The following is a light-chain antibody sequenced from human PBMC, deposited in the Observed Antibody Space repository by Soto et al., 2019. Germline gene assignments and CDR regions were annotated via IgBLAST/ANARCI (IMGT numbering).Light chain of an antibody. V-gene: IGKV3-11*01. CDR3: QQRSNWPPVT. J-gene: IGKJ4*01. CDR2: DAS. Sequence: EIVLTQSPATLSLSPGERSTLSCRASQSVSSYLAWYQQKPGQAPRLLIYDASNRATGIPARFSGRGSGTDFTLTISSLEPEDFAVYYCQQRSNWPPVTFGGGTKVDIK. CDR1: QSVSSY.